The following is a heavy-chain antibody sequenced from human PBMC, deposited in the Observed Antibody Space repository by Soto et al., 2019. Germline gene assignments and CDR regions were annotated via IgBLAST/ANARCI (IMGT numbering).Heavy chain of an antibody. CDR1: GYTFNTYG. V-gene: IGHV1-18*01. CDR2: ISAYDGKT. Sequence: QVQLLQSGAEVKKPGASVKVSCKTSGYTFNTYGINWVRQAPGQGRELMGWISAYDGKTTYAEKFQGRVTMTTDTSTSTAYMELRSLRSDDTAVYYCARDPHEFWTSYWFDPWGQGTPVTVSS. CDR3: ARDPHEFWTSYWFDP. J-gene: IGHJ5*02. D-gene: IGHD3-3*01.